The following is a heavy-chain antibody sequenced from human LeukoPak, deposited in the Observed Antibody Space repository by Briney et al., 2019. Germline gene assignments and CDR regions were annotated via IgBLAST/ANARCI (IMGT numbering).Heavy chain of an antibody. CDR3: AREGYDYVWGSYRQYYFDY. CDR2: IRYDGSNK. J-gene: IGHJ4*02. V-gene: IGHV3-33*01. Sequence: PGGSLRLSCAASGFTFSSYGMHWVRQAPGKGLEWVAVIRYDGSNKYYADSVKGRSTISRDNSKNTLCLQMNSLRAEDTAVYYCAREGYDYVWGSYRQYYFDYWGQGTLVTVSS. CDR1: GFTFSSYG. D-gene: IGHD3-16*02.